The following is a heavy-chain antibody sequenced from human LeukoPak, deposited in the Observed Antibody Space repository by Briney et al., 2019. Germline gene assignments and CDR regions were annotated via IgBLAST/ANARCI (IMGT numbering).Heavy chain of an antibody. Sequence: GGSLRLSCAASGFTFSTYWMHWVRQAPGKGLVWVSRFNSDGRSTHYADSVKGRFTISRDNAKNTLYLQMNSLRAEDTAVYYCVRDLGGRSGHWGQGTLVTVSS. J-gene: IGHJ4*02. CDR1: GFTFSTYW. CDR3: VRDLGGRSGH. D-gene: IGHD1-26*01. V-gene: IGHV3-74*01. CDR2: FNSDGRST.